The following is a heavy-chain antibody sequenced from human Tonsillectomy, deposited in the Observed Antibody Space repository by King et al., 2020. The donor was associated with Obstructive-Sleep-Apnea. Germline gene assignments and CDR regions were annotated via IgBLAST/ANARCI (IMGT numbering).Heavy chain of an antibody. CDR1: GGSISSYY. V-gene: IGHV4-59*01. Sequence: VQLQESGPGLVKPSETLSLTCTVSGGSISSYYWSWIRQPPGKGLEWIGYIYYSGSTNYNPSLKSRVTISVDTSKNQFSLKLNSVTAADTAVYYCAIGASGYSYGWGQGTLVTVSS. CDR2: IYYSGST. CDR3: AIGASGYSYG. J-gene: IGHJ4*02. D-gene: IGHD5-18*01.